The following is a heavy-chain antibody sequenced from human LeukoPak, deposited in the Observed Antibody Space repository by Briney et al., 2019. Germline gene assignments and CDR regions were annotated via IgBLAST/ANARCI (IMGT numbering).Heavy chain of an antibody. CDR1: GFTFSSYE. Sequence: GGSLRLSCAASGFTFSSYEMNWVRPAPGKGLEWVSYISSSGSTKYYADSVKGRFTISRDNAKNSLYLQMNSLRAEDTAVYYCARDRGSGWYGGYFDYWGQGTLITVSS. J-gene: IGHJ4*02. CDR2: ISSSGSTK. CDR3: ARDRGSGWYGGYFDY. V-gene: IGHV3-48*03. D-gene: IGHD6-19*01.